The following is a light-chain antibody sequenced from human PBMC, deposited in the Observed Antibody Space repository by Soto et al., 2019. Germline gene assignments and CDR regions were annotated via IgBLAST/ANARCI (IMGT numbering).Light chain of an antibody. V-gene: IGLV2-11*01. CDR1: NSDVGGYNY. CDR2: GVS. Sequence: QSVLTQPRSVSGSPGQSVTISCTGTNSDVGGYNYVSWYQQYPGKAPKLMISGVSERPSGVPDRFSGSKSGNTASLTTSGLQAEDEADYYCCSYVDTDTWVFGGGTK. J-gene: IGLJ3*02. CDR3: CSYVDTDTWV.